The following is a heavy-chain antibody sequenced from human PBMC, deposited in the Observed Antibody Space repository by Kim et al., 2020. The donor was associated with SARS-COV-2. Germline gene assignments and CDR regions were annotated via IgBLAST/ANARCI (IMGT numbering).Heavy chain of an antibody. J-gene: IGHJ4*02. Sequence: SETLSLTCTVSGGSISSGGYYWSWIRQHPGKGLEWIGYIYYSESTYYNPSLKSRVTISVDTSKNQFSLKLSSVTAADTAVYYCARGYCSSTSCYGVDYWGQGTLVTVSS. CDR2: IYYSEST. D-gene: IGHD2-2*01. CDR3: ARGYCSSTSCYGVDY. CDR1: GGSISSGGYY. V-gene: IGHV4-31*03.